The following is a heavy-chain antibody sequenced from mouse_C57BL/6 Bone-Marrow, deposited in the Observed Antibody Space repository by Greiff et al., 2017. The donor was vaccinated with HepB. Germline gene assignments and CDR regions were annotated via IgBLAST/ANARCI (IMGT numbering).Heavy chain of an antibody. J-gene: IGHJ3*01. CDR2: IYPGNSDT. Sequence: EVQLQESGTVLARPGASVKMSCKTSGYTFTSYWMHWVKQRPGQGLEWIGAIYPGNSDTSYNQKFKDKAKLTAVTSASTAYMELSSLTNEDSAVYYCTNYYDYDVAWFAYWGQGTLVTVSA. CDR1: GYTFTSYW. V-gene: IGHV1-5*01. D-gene: IGHD2-4*01. CDR3: TNYYDYDVAWFAY.